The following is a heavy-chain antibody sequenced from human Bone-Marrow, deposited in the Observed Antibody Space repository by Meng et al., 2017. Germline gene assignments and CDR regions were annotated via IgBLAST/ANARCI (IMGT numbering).Heavy chain of an antibody. V-gene: IGHV1-2*06. CDR3: ARTIAMATDY. J-gene: IGHJ4*02. D-gene: IGHD2-21*01. CDR2: INPKSGDT. CDR1: GYTFPDYW. Sequence: QVPRVQSGAEVKKPGAAVKVSCKASGYTFPDYWLHWVRRAPGQGLEWMGRINPKSGDTHYAQRFQGRVTMTRDTSISTAYMELSRLRSDDTAVYYCARTIAMATDYWGQGTLVTVSS.